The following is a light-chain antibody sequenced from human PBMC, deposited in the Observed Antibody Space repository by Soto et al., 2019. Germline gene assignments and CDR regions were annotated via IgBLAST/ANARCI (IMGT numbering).Light chain of an antibody. CDR1: SSNIGAGYD. J-gene: IGLJ3*02. CDR2: GNS. V-gene: IGLV1-40*01. Sequence: QSVLTQPPSVSGAPGQRVTISCTGSSSNIGAGYDVHWYQQLPGTDPKLLIYGNSNRPSGVPDRFSGSKSGTSASLAITGLQAEVEADYYCQSYDSSLSGWVLGGGTKLTVL. CDR3: QSYDSSLSGWV.